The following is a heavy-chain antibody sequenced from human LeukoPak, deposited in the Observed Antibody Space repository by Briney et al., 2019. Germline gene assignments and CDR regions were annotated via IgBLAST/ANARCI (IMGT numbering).Heavy chain of an antibody. J-gene: IGHJ4*02. CDR3: ARDASLSSTAVTRGSFFDY. Sequence: PGRSLRLSCAASGFAFNAYAMHWIRQAPGKGLEWVAVISYDGSNKYYADSVKGRFTISRDDSSNTLYLQMNSLRADDTAVYYCARDASLSSTAVTRGSFFDYWGPGNLVTVSS. CDR2: ISYDGSNK. D-gene: IGHD1-26*01. V-gene: IGHV3-30*04. CDR1: GFAFNAYA.